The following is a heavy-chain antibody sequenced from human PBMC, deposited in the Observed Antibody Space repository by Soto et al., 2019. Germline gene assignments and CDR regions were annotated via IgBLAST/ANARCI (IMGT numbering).Heavy chain of an antibody. CDR1: GYTFTSYG. Sequence: ASVKVSCNASGYTFTSYGISWVRQAPGQGLEWMGWISAYNGNTNYAQKLQGRVTMTTDTSTSTAYMELRSLRSDDTAVYYCARDPHPGYSSGWSDYWGQGTLVTVSS. CDR2: ISAYNGNT. V-gene: IGHV1-18*04. D-gene: IGHD6-19*01. J-gene: IGHJ4*02. CDR3: ARDPHPGYSSGWSDY.